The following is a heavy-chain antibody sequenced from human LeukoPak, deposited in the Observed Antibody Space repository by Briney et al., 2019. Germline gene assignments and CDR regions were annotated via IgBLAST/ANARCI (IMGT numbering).Heavy chain of an antibody. Sequence: SEALSLTCTVSGGSITSYYWSWIRQPPGKGLEYIGHIYYSGSTAYNPSLRSRVTISVDTSKNQFSLKLNSVSAADTAMYFCARWFCSGACYYMDVWGKGTTVTVSS. CDR1: GGSITSYY. V-gene: IGHV4-59*01. CDR3: ARWFCSGACYYMDV. J-gene: IGHJ6*03. CDR2: IYYSGST. D-gene: IGHD2-15*01.